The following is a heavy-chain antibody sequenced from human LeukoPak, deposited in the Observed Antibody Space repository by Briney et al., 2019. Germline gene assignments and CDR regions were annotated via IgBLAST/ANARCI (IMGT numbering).Heavy chain of an antibody. CDR3: TGGGEADSDWFDP. V-gene: IGHV1-69*01. Sequence: ASVKVSCKASVGTFSSQPISWVRQAPGQGLEWMGGIIPVLGTADYAQKFQSRVTITADESTTTDYMALSSLRSDDTAVYYCTGGGEADSDWFDPWGQGTLVTVSS. J-gene: IGHJ5*02. D-gene: IGHD3-10*01. CDR1: VGTFSSQP. CDR2: IIPVLGTA.